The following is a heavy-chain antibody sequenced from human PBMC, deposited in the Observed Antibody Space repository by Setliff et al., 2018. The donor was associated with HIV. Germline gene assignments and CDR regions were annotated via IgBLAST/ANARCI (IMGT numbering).Heavy chain of an antibody. Sequence: PGGSLRLSCEASGFNFRSYSMHWVRQAPGKGLVWVARIDSDESTTISADSVKGRFTISRDNAKNTLFLQMNRLTVEDTAVYYCARDHGFPPWPSHSSGSMDYWGQGTLVTVSS. V-gene: IGHV3-74*01. D-gene: IGHD6-19*01. CDR2: IDSDESTT. J-gene: IGHJ4*02. CDR1: GFNFRSYS. CDR3: ARDHGFPPWPSHSSGSMDY.